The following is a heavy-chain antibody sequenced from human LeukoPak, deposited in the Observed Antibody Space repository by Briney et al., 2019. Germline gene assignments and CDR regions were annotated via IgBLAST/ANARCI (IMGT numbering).Heavy chain of an antibody. V-gene: IGHV3-11*01. Sequence: GGSLRLSCAASGFTFSDYYMSWIRQAPGKGPEWVSYISSSGSTIYYADSEKGRFTISRDNAKASLYLQMNSLRAEDTAVYYCARAPRYYYDSSGYYFDYWGQGTLVTVSS. D-gene: IGHD3-22*01. CDR1: GFTFSDYY. J-gene: IGHJ4*02. CDR3: ARAPRYYYDSSGYYFDY. CDR2: ISSSGSTI.